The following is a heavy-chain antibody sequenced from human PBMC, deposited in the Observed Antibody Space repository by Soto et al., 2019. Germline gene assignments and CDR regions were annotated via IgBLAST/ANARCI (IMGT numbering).Heavy chain of an antibody. CDR2: IYYSGST. CDR3: ARAVTPYFGTWFDP. CDR1: GGSISSYY. J-gene: IGHJ5*02. Sequence: SETLSLTCTVAGGSISSYYWSLIRQPPGKGLEWIGYIYYSGSTNYNPSLKSRVSMSVDKSKNQFSLKLSSVTAADMAVYYCARAVTPYFGTWFDPWGQGTLVTVSS. V-gene: IGHV4-59*12. D-gene: IGHD3-10*01.